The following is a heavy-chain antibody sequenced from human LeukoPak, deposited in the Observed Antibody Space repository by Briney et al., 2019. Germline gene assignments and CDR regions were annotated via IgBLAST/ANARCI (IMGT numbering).Heavy chain of an antibody. J-gene: IGHJ6*02. D-gene: IGHD1-26*01. CDR3: ARGGHGFVSVGSMDV. V-gene: IGHV1-69*04. CDR2: IIPILGIA. CDR1: GGTFSSYA. Sequence: ASVKVSCKASGGTFSSYAISWVRQAPGQGLEWMGRIIPILGIANYAQKFQGRVTITADKSTSTAYMELSSLRSEDTAMYYCARGGHGFVSVGSMDVWGQGTTVTVSS.